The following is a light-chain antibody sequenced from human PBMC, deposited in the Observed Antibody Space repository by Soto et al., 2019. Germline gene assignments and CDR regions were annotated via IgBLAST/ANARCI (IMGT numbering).Light chain of an antibody. Sequence: EIVLTQSPGTLSLSPGERATLSCRASQSVSSSYLAWYQQKPGQAPRLLISGASSRATGIPDWFSGSGSGTDLHLTISRLEPEDFAVYYCQQYGGSPPFTFGPGTKVDIK. CDR1: QSVSSSY. J-gene: IGKJ3*01. CDR3: QQYGGSPPFT. CDR2: GAS. V-gene: IGKV3-20*01.